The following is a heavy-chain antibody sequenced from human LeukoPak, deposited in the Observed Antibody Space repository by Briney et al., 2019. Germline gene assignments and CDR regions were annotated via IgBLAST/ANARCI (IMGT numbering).Heavy chain of an antibody. J-gene: IGHJ3*02. Sequence: ASVKVSCKASGYTFTSYYMHWVRQAPGQGLEWMGIINPSGGSTSYAQKFQGRVTMTRDTSTSTVYMELSSLRSEDTAVCYCARAGTGDAFDIWGQGTMVTVSS. CDR2: INPSGGST. D-gene: IGHD7-27*01. CDR1: GYTFTSYY. CDR3: ARAGTGDAFDI. V-gene: IGHV1-46*01.